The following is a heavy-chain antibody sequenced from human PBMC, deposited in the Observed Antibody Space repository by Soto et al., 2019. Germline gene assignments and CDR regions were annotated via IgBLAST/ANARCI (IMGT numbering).Heavy chain of an antibody. J-gene: IGHJ4*02. CDR2: IIPILGIA. Sequence: SVKVSCKASGGTFSRYTISWVRQAPGQGLEWMGRIIPILGIANYAQKFQGRVTITADKSTSTAYMELSSLRSEDTAVYYCARDGGVVPAAFYFDYWGQGTLVTVSS. V-gene: IGHV1-69*04. D-gene: IGHD2-2*01. CDR1: GGTFSRYT. CDR3: ARDGGVVPAAFYFDY.